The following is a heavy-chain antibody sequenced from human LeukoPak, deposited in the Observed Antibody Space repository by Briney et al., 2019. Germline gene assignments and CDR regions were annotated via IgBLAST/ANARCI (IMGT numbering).Heavy chain of an antibody. D-gene: IGHD5-24*01. CDR2: ISYDGSNK. V-gene: IGHV3-30-3*01. J-gene: IGHJ4*02. CDR3: ARLEMASNY. CDR1: GFTFSSYA. Sequence: PGGSLRLSCAASGFTFSSYAMHWVRQAPGKGLEWVAVISYDGSNKYYADSVKGRFTIPRDNSKNTLYLQMNSLRAEDTAVYYCARLEMASNYWGQGTLVTVSS.